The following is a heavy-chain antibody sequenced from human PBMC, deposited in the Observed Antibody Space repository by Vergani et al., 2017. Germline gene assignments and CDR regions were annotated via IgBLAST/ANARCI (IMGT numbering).Heavy chain of an antibody. CDR1: GYTFTSYG. Sequence: QVQLVQSGAEVKKPGASVKVSCKASGYTFTSYGISWVRQAPGQGIEGMGWISAYNGNTNYAQKLQGRVTMTTDTSTSTAYMELRSLRADDTAVYYCARDGVRGIAAAVHYYYYMDVWGKGTTVTVSS. V-gene: IGHV1-18*01. D-gene: IGHD6-13*01. CDR3: ARDGVRGIAAAVHYYYYMDV. CDR2: ISAYNGNT. J-gene: IGHJ6*03.